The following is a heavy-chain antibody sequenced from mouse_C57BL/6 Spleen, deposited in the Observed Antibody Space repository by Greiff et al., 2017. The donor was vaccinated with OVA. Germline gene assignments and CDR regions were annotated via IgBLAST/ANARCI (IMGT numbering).Heavy chain of an antibody. CDR3: ARLYGSSYEWYFDV. Sequence: QVQLQQPGAELVRPGSSVKLSCKASGYTFTSYWMDWVKQRPGQGLEWIGNIYPSDSETNYNQKFKDKATLTVDKSSSTAYMKLSSLTSEDSAVYYCARLYGSSYEWYFDVWGTGTTVTVSS. V-gene: IGHV1-61*01. D-gene: IGHD1-1*01. CDR1: GYTFTSYW. J-gene: IGHJ1*03. CDR2: IYPSDSET.